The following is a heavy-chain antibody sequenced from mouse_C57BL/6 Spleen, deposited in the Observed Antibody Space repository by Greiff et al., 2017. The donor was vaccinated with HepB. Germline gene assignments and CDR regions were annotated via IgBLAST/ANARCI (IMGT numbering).Heavy chain of an antibody. V-gene: IGHV6-6*01. Sequence: EVQGVESGGGLVQPGGSMKLSCAASGFTFSDAWMDWVRQSPEKGLEWVAEIRNKANNHATYYAESVKGRFTISRDDSKSSVYLQMNSLRAEDTGIYYCTRIYYDYAWFAYWGQGTLVTVSA. CDR1: GFTFSDAW. CDR2: IRNKANNHAT. D-gene: IGHD2-4*01. CDR3: TRIYYDYAWFAY. J-gene: IGHJ3*01.